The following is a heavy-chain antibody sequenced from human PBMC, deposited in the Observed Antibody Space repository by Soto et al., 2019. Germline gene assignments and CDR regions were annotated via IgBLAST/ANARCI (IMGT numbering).Heavy chain of an antibody. D-gene: IGHD1-1*01. J-gene: IGHJ4*02. CDR2: IYYSGSS. CDR1: GGSISGYY. V-gene: IGHV4-59*08. CDR3: ARHSNEYRKSLDY. Sequence: QLQLQESGPGLLKPSETLSLTCTVSGGSISGYYWSWIRQPPGKGLEWIAYIYYSGSSNSNPSLKSRVTISVDTSKNQFSLQLSSVTAADTAVYYCARHSNEYRKSLDYWGQGTLVTVSS.